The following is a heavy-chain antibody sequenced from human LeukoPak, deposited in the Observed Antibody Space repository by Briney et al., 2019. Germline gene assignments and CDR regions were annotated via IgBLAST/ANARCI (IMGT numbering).Heavy chain of an antibody. D-gene: IGHD3-10*01. V-gene: IGHV3-15*01. CDR2: IKSKTDGGTT. CDR3: TTVDGGYYNYYMDV. Sequence: GGTLRLSCAASGFTFSSYGMTWVRQAPGKGLEWVGRIKSKTDGGTTDYAAPVKGRFSISRDDSKNTLYLQMNSLKTEDTAVYYCTTVDGGYYNYYMDVWGKGTTVTVSS. CDR1: GFTFSSYG. J-gene: IGHJ6*03.